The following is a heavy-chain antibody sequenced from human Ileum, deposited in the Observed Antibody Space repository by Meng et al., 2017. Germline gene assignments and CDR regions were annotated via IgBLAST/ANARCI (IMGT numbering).Heavy chain of an antibody. V-gene: IGHV4-39*07. CDR2: IYYSGST. CDR3: ARDGMGIAAAGDAFDI. CDR1: GGSISSSSYY. Sequence: SETLSLTCTVSGGSISSSSYYWGWIRQPPGKGLEWIGSIYYSGSTYYNPSLKSRVTISVDTSKNQFSLKLSSVTAADTAVYYCARDGMGIAAAGDAFDIWGQGTRVT. D-gene: IGHD6-13*01. J-gene: IGHJ3*02.